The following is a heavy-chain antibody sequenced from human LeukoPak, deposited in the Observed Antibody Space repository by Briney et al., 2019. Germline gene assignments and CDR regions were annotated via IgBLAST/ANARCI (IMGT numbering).Heavy chain of an antibody. CDR2: IGPTGSDR. CDR3: ATETNGRHYDY. D-gene: IGHD1-14*01. V-gene: IGHV3-21*06. Sequence: GGSLRLSCTASGLTFSTSGFNSVRQAPGKGLEWVASIGPTGSDRYRADSIKGRFTISRDNANNFLYLQMNSLRAEDTAVYYCATETNGRHYDYWGQGTLLTVSS. J-gene: IGHJ4*02. CDR1: GLTFSTSG.